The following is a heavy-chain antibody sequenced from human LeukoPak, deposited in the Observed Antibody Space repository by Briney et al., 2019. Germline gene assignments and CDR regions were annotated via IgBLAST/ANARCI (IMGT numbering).Heavy chain of an antibody. CDR1: GFTFDDYG. V-gene: IGHV4-38-2*01. J-gene: IGHJ3*02. CDR2: IYYSGST. D-gene: IGHD6-13*01. Sequence: GSLRLSCAASGFTFDDYGRSWIRQPPGGGREWIGSIYYSGSTYYNTSLKSRVTISVDTSKNQFSLKLSSVTAADTAVYYCAREEAAAGPGAFDIWGQGTMVTVSS. CDR3: AREEAAAGPGAFDI.